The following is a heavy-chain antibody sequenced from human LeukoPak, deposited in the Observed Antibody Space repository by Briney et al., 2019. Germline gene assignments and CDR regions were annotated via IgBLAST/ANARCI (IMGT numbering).Heavy chain of an antibody. CDR2: IYPGDSDT. D-gene: IGHD3-10*01. Sequence: AGESLKISCKGFGYRFTNYWIGWVRQMPGKGLEWMGIIYPGDSDTRYSPSFQGRVTISADKSINTAYLQWSSLKASDTAMYYCVLAGSGRYYFDYWGQGILVTVSS. V-gene: IGHV5-51*01. CDR3: VLAGSGRYYFDY. CDR1: GYRFTNYW. J-gene: IGHJ4*02.